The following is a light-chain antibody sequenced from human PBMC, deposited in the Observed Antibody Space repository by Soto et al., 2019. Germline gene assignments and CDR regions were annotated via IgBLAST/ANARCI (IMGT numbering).Light chain of an antibody. V-gene: IGLV2-14*01. CDR3: SSYTNSSTV. CDR1: SSEVGFHNY. Sequence: QSALTQPASRSGSPGQSITISGTGASSEVGFHNYVSWHQQHPGKARKLMTDEVSDRPSGVSNRFSGSKSGNTASLTISGLQAEDEADYYRSSYTNSSTVFGTGTKLTVL. CDR2: EVS. J-gene: IGLJ1*01.